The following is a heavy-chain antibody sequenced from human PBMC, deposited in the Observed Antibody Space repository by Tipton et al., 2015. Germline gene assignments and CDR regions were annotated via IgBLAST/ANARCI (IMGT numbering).Heavy chain of an antibody. CDR3: ARYSEMDVNAFDI. D-gene: IGHD2-15*01. CDR2: IDYSGST. J-gene: IGHJ3*02. Sequence: TLSLTCTVSGGSTSDGGYYWSLIRQHPGKGLEWIGDIDYSGSTHYNPSLKSRATISVDTSKKQFSLNLTSVTAADTAVYFCARYSEMDVNAFDIWGQGTMVTVSP. CDR1: GGSTSDGGYY. V-gene: IGHV4-31*03.